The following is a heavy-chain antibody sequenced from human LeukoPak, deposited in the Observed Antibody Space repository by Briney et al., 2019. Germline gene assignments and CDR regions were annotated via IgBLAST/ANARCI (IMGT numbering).Heavy chain of an antibody. D-gene: IGHD2-21*01. V-gene: IGHV3-30-3*01. CDR2: ISYDGSNK. Sequence: GGSLRLSCAASGFTFSSYAMHWVRQAPGKGLEWVAVISYDGSNKYYADSVKGRFTISRDNSKNTLYLQMNSLRAEDTAVYYCARDVVVTSSPDAFDIWGQGTMVTVSS. CDR3: ARDVVVTSSPDAFDI. J-gene: IGHJ3*02. CDR1: GFTFSSYA.